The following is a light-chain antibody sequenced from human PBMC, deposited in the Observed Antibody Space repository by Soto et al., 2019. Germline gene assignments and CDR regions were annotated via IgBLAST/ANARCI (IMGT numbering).Light chain of an antibody. CDR3: QTWGTGIQI. CDR1: SGHSSYA. Sequence: QAVVTQSPSASASLGAPVKLTCTMSSGHSSYAIAWHQQKPEKGPRYLMKLNSDGSHSKGDGIPDRFSGSSSGAERYLTISSLQSEDEADYYCQTWGTGIQIFGGGTKLTVL. J-gene: IGLJ2*01. CDR2: LNSDGSH. V-gene: IGLV4-69*01.